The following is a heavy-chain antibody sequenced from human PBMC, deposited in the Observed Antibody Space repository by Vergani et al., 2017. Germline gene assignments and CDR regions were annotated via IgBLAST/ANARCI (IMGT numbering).Heavy chain of an antibody. Sequence: QVQLQESGPGLVKPSETLSLTCTVSGGSISSYYWSWIRQPPGKGLEWIGYIYYSGSTNYNPSLKSRVTISVDTSKNQFSLKLSSVTAADTAVYYCARGDYGDYQLVYYYYGMDVWGQGP. V-gene: IGHV4-59*01. D-gene: IGHD4-17*01. J-gene: IGHJ6*02. CDR2: IYYSGST. CDR1: GGSISSYY. CDR3: ARGDYGDYQLVYYYYGMDV.